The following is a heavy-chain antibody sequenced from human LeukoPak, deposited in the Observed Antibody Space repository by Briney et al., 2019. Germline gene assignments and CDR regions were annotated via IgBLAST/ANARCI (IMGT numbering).Heavy chain of an antibody. CDR3: ASNGGNSGIFLQLDY. Sequence: GGSLRLSCAASGFTIGTNYQSWVRQAPGKGLEWVSVIYSGGNTCSADSVKGRFTISRDNSKNTLYLQMNSLRVEDTAVYYCASNGGNSGIFLQLDYWGQGTLVTVSS. J-gene: IGHJ4*02. CDR1: GFTIGTNY. CDR2: IYSGGNT. D-gene: IGHD7-27*01. V-gene: IGHV3-66*02.